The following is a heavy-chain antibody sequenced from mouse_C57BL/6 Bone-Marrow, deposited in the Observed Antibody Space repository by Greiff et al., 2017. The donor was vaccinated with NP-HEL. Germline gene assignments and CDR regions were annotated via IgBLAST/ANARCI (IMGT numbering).Heavy chain of an antibody. D-gene: IGHD1-1*01. J-gene: IGHJ2*01. CDR1: GYTFTSYW. CDR3: AREIGSSYFDY. V-gene: IGHV1-69*01. Sequence: QVQLKQPGAELVMPGASVKLSCKASGYTFTSYWMHWVKQRPGQGLEWIGEIDPSDSYTNYNQKFKGKSTLTVDKSSSTAYMQLSSLTSEDSAVYYCAREIGSSYFDYWGQGTTLTVSP. CDR2: IDPSDSYT.